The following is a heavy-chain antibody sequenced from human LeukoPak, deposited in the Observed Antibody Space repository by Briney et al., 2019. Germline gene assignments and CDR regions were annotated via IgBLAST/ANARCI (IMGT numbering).Heavy chain of an antibody. Sequence: AGGSLRLSYAASGFIFSCFAVRGVRESPGKGLEGGSGISGCGVSTYYADSVKGGFTIFRDHSRNTLYVQMHSLRPGYAAVLFCAKVPANWGQGTLVTVSS. J-gene: IGHJ4*02. CDR3: AKVPAN. CDR1: GFIFSCFA. V-gene: IGHV3-23*01. CDR2: ISGCGVST.